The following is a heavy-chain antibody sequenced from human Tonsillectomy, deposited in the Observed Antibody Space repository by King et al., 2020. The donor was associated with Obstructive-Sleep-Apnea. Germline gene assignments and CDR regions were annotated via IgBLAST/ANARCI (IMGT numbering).Heavy chain of an antibody. Sequence: QVPLQESGPGLVKPSETLSLTCTVSGGSITGYYWSWIRQPPGKGLEWIGDIYYSGSTNYNPSLKSRVTISVDTSKNQFSLKLSSVTAADTAVYYCARDGLWFGEGVDVWGQGTTVTVSS. CDR1: GGSITGYY. CDR3: ARDGLWFGEGVDV. D-gene: IGHD3-10*01. V-gene: IGHV4-59*01. J-gene: IGHJ6*02. CDR2: IYYSGST.